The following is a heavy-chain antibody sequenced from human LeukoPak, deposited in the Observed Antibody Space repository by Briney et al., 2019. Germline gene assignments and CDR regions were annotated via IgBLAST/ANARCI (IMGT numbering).Heavy chain of an antibody. CDR1: GFTFDDYA. CDR3: AKDHGYYDSSGSDY. V-gene: IGHV3-43D*03. CDR2: ISWDGGST. J-gene: IGHJ4*02. D-gene: IGHD3-22*01. Sequence: PGGSLRLSCAASGFTFDDYAMHWVRQAPGKGLEWVSLISWDGGSTYYADSVKGRFTISRDNSKNSLYLQTKSLRAEDTALYYCAKDHGYYDSSGSDYWGQGTLVTVSS.